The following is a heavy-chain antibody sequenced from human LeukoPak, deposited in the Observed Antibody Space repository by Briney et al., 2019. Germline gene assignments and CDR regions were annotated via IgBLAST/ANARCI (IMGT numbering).Heavy chain of an antibody. J-gene: IGHJ4*02. Sequence: ASVKVSCKASGYTFTSYAFSWVRQAPGQGLEWMGWINTYNGNTGYAQKLQGRVTMTTDTSTSTAYMELRSLRSDDTAVYYCARHSSHSHFDYWGQGPLVTVSS. CDR1: GYTFTSYA. CDR2: INTYNGNT. V-gene: IGHV1-18*01. CDR3: ARHSSHSHFDY. D-gene: IGHD3-22*01.